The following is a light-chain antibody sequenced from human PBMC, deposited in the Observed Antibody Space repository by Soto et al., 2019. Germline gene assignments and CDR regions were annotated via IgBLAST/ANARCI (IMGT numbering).Light chain of an antibody. CDR1: SSDVGSYNL. Sequence: QSALTQPASVSGSPEQSITISCTGTSSDVGSYNLVSWYQQHPGKAPKVMIYEATKRPSGVSNRFSGSKSGNTASLTISGLQAEDEADYYCCSYAGRSTWDVVFGGGTKVTVL. J-gene: IGLJ2*01. CDR2: EAT. CDR3: CSYAGRSTWDVV. V-gene: IGLV2-23*01.